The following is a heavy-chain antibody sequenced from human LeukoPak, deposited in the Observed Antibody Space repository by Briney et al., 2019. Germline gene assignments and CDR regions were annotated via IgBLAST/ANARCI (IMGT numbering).Heavy chain of an antibody. D-gene: IGHD3-10*01. CDR2: ISGSGGST. J-gene: IGHJ4*02. Sequence: PGGSLRLSCAASGFTFSSYAMSWVRQAPGKGLEWVSAISGSGGSTYYADSVKGRFTISRDNSKNTLYLQMNSLRAEDTAVYYCAKGGRLLWFGEPTDFFDYWGQETLVTVSS. CDR1: GFTFSSYA. CDR3: AKGGRLLWFGEPTDFFDY. V-gene: IGHV3-23*01.